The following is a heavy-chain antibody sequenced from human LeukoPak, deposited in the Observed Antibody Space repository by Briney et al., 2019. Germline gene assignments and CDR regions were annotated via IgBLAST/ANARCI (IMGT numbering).Heavy chain of an antibody. CDR3: ARSYYYGSGSNYYFDY. V-gene: IGHV3-30*02. CDR2: IRYDGSYK. CDR1: GFTFSSYG. J-gene: IGHJ4*02. Sequence: GGSLRLSCAASGFTFSSYGMHWVRQAPGKGLDWVAFIRYDGSYKYYADSVKGRFTISRDDSKNTLNLQMNSLRAEDTAVYYCARSYYYGSGSNYYFDYWGQGTLVTVSS. D-gene: IGHD3-10*01.